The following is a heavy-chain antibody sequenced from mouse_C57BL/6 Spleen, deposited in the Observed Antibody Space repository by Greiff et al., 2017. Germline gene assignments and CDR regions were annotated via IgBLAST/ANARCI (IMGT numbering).Heavy chain of an antibody. D-gene: IGHD4-1*01. Sequence: EVQLVESGGGLVQPGGSLKLSCAASGFTFSDYGMAWVRQAPRKGPEWVAFISNLAYSIYYADTVTGRFTISRENAKNTLYLEMSSLRSEDTAMYYCARRGDWDPYYAMDYWGQGTSVTVSS. CDR2: ISNLAYSI. J-gene: IGHJ4*01. CDR1: GFTFSDYG. V-gene: IGHV5-15*01. CDR3: ARRGDWDPYYAMDY.